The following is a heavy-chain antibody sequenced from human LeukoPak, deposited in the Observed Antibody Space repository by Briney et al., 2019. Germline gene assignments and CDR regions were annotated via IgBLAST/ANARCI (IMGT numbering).Heavy chain of an antibody. CDR2: FYHSGIT. D-gene: IGHD5-12*01. V-gene: IGHV4-30-2*01. J-gene: IGHJ4*02. Sequence: SETLSLTCTVSGGSISSGGYYWNWIRQPPGKGLEWIGYFYHSGITYYNPSLKSRVTISVDTSKNQFSLKLSSVTAADTAVYYCARVGIVATVDYWGQGTLVTVSS. CDR3: ARVGIVATVDY. CDR1: GGSISSGGYY.